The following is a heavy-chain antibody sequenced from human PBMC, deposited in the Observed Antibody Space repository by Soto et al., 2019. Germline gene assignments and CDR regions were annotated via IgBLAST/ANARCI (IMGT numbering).Heavy chain of an antibody. Sequence: SESLSLTCTVSGGSISSGGYYWSWIRQHPGKGLEWLGYIYYSGSTYYNPSLKRRVTISVDTSKNQFSLKLSSVTAADTAAYYCVRYFLPDADHYFGMNVEARGST. CDR1: GGSISSGGYY. D-gene: IGHD2-2*01. J-gene: IGHJ6*02. CDR2: IYYSGST. CDR3: VRYFLPDADHYFGMNV. V-gene: IGHV4-31*03.